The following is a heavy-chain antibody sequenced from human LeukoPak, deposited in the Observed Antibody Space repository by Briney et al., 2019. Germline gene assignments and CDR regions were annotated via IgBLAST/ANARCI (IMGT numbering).Heavy chain of an antibody. Sequence: SETLSLTCTVSGGSISSYYWSWIRQPPGKGLEWIGYIYYSGSTNYNPSLKSRVTISVDTSKNQFSLKLSSVTAADTAVYYCAREDPQTELESWGQGTMVTVSS. D-gene: IGHD1-1*01. V-gene: IGHV4-59*12. CDR2: IYYSGST. CDR1: GGSISSYY. CDR3: AREDPQTELES. J-gene: IGHJ3*01.